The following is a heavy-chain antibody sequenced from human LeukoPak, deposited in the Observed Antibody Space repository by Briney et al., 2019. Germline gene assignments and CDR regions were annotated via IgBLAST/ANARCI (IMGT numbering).Heavy chain of an antibody. CDR1: GFTFSNYA. Sequence: GGSPRLSCATSGFTFSNYAITWVRQAPGKGLEWVSTISASGGDRYYADSVKGRFTISRDNAKNSLYLQMNSLRAEDTAVYYCARIWTVAAAGTDYWGQGTLVTVSS. CDR2: ISASGGDR. D-gene: IGHD6-13*01. V-gene: IGHV3-21*01. CDR3: ARIWTVAAAGTDY. J-gene: IGHJ4*02.